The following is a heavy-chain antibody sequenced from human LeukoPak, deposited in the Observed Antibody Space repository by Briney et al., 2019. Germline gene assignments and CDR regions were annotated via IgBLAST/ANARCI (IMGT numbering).Heavy chain of an antibody. CDR2: ISGSGGST. Sequence: GSLRLSCAASGFTFSSYAMNWVRQAPGKGLEWVSAISGSGGSTYYADSVKGRFTISRDNSKNTLYVQMNSLRAEDTAIYYCAKDSSGWHPFDFWGQGTLVTVSS. CDR3: AKDSSGWHPFDF. V-gene: IGHV3-23*01. CDR1: GFTFSSYA. D-gene: IGHD6-19*01. J-gene: IGHJ4*02.